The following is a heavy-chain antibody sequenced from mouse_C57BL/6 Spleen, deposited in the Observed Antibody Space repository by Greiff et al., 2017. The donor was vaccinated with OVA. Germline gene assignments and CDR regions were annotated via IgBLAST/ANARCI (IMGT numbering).Heavy chain of an antibody. Sequence: QVQLQQSVAELVKPGASVKISCKASGYTFTDHTIHWMKQRPEQGLEWIGYIYPTDGSTKYNEKFKGKATLTADKSSSTAYMQLNSLTSEDSAVYFCATYGSSYVYFDVWGTGTTVTVSS. CDR3: ATYGSSYVYFDV. J-gene: IGHJ1*03. CDR1: GYTFTDHT. CDR2: IYPTDGST. D-gene: IGHD1-1*01. V-gene: IGHV1-78*01.